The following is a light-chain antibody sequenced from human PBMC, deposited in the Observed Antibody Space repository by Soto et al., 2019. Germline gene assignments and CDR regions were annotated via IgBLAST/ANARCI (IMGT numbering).Light chain of an antibody. CDR1: SSDVGAYNY. J-gene: IGLJ1*01. CDR3: SSYTGAYTLV. Sequence: QSALAQPASVSGSPGQSIAISCTGTSSDVGAYNYVSWYQQHPGKAPKLIVHEVSDRPSGVSDRFSGSKSGNMASLTISGLQAEDEADYYCSSYTGAYTLVFGTGTKLTVL. V-gene: IGLV2-14*01. CDR2: EVS.